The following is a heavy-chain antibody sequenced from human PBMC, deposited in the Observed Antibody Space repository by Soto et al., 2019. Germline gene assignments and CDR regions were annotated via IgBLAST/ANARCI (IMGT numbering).Heavy chain of an antibody. Sequence: GASVKVSCKASGGTFSSYAISWVRQATGQGLEWMGGIIPIFGTANYAQKFQGRVTITADESTSTAYMELSSLRSEDTAVYYCARAAKTHKESPYNYYYYYGMDVWGQGTTVTVSS. J-gene: IGHJ6*02. V-gene: IGHV1-69*13. CDR1: GGTFSSYA. CDR3: ARAAKTHKESPYNYYYYYGMDV. D-gene: IGHD2-21*01. CDR2: IIPIFGTA.